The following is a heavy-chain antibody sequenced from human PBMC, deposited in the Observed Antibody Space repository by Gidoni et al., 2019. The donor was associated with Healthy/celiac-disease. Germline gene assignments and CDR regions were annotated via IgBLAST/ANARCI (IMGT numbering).Heavy chain of an antibody. V-gene: IGHV3-23*01. Sequence: EVQLLESGGGLVQPGGSLRLSCAASGFTFSSYALLWVRQAPGKGLEWVSALSGSGGSTYYADSVKGRFTISRDNSKNTLYLQMNSLRAEDTAVYYCAKSPLDIWFGELLNSFGYYGMDVWGQGTTVTVSS. CDR2: LSGSGGST. D-gene: IGHD3-10*01. CDR3: AKSPLDIWFGELLNSFGYYGMDV. CDR1: GFTFSSYA. J-gene: IGHJ6*02.